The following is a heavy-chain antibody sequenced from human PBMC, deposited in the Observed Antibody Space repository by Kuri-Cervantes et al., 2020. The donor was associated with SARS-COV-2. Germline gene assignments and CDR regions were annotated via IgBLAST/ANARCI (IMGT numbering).Heavy chain of an antibody. J-gene: IGHJ6*03. CDR1: GFTFSSYW. D-gene: IGHD1-26*01. Sequence: GESLKISCAASGFTFSSYWMSWVRQAPGKGLEWVANIKQDGSEKYYVDSVKGRFTISGDNAKNSLYLQMNSLRAEDTAVYYCAKGLGASSDYYYYYYMDVWGKGTTVTVSS. CDR3: AKGLGASSDYYYYYYMDV. V-gene: IGHV3-7*01. CDR2: IKQDGSEK.